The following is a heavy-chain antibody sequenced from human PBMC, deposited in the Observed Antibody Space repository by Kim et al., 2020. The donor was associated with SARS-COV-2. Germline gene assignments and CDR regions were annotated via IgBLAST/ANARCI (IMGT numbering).Heavy chain of an antibody. CDR1: GYSIESGSSY. CDR3: VRRGDTYSLDWYFDN. J-gene: IGHJ2*01. Sequence: SETLSLTCIVSGYSIESGSSYWGWIRQSPGPGLEWIGSVYYNGNTHYNPSFKRRVTMYMDASANLFSLSLSRMTAADTAVYHCVRRGDTYSLDWYFDNWGRGTLVTVSS. CDR2: VYYNGNT. V-gene: IGHV4-39*01. D-gene: IGHD5-18*01.